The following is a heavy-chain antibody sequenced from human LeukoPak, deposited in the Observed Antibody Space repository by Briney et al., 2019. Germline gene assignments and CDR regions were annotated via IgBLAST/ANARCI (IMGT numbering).Heavy chain of an antibody. J-gene: IGHJ4*02. CDR3: ARDFRYCSGGSCYSGGYFDY. D-gene: IGHD2-15*01. CDR1: GFTFSSYS. Sequence: PGGSLRLSCAASGFTFSSYSMNLVRQAPGKGLEWVSSISSSSSYIYYADSVKGRFTISRDNAKNSLYLQMNSLRAEDTAVYYCARDFRYCSGGSCYSGGYFDYWGQGTLVTVSS. V-gene: IGHV3-21*01. CDR2: ISSSSSYI.